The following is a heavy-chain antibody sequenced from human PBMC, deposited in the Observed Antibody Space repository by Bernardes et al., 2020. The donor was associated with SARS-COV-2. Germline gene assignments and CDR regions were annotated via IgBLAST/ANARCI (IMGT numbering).Heavy chain of an antibody. J-gene: IGHJ6*02. CDR2: LQDGDNT. D-gene: IGHD2-2*01. CDR3: ARLITGSCFRLDV. CDR1: GFAVHDFY. V-gene: IGHV3-53*01. Sequence: GGSLRLSCAASGFAVHDFYMGWVRQAPGKGLEWVSILQDGDNTFYADSVKGRFSISRDTSKNTLDLQMNSLRADDSAIYYCARLITGSCFRLDVLGQGTTVTVSS.